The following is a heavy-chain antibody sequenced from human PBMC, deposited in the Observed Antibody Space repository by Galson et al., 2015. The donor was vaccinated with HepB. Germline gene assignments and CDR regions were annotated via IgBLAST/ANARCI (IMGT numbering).Heavy chain of an antibody. V-gene: IGHV3-11*06. CDR2: ISTSHVRTGSSST. CDR3: ARSSYSNYIDF. J-gene: IGHJ4*02. D-gene: IGHD4-11*01. Sequence: SLRLSCAASGFAFSDYYMSWIRQAPGKGLEWVSYISTSHVRTGSSSTSYADSVKGRFTMSRDNAESSLYLQMNSLRAEDTAVYYCARSSYSNYIDFWGQGTLVTVSS. CDR1: GFAFSDYY.